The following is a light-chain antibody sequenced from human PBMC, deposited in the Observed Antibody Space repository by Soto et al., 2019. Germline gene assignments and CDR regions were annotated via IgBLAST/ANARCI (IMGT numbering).Light chain of an antibody. J-gene: IGKJ3*01. Sequence: EIVLTQSPATLSLSPGERATLSCRASQSVSSYLAWYQQNPGQAPRLLIYDASNRATGIPARFSGSGSGTDFPLTISSLEPEDFAVYYCQQRSNWPSFGPGTKVDIK. CDR1: QSVSSY. CDR2: DAS. V-gene: IGKV3-11*01. CDR3: QQRSNWPS.